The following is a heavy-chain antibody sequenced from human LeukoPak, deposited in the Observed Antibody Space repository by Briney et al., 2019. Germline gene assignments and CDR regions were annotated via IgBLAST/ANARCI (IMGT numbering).Heavy chain of an antibody. CDR3: ARAPTIYGSGSYLGY. J-gene: IGHJ4*02. Sequence: GGSPRLSCAASGFTVSSNYMSWVRRAPGKGLEWVSVIYSGGSTYYADSVKGRFTISRDNSKNTLYLQMNSLRAEDTAMYYCARAPTIYGSGSYLGYWGQGSLVTVSS. V-gene: IGHV3-66*01. CDR2: IYSGGST. D-gene: IGHD3-10*01. CDR1: GFTVSSNY.